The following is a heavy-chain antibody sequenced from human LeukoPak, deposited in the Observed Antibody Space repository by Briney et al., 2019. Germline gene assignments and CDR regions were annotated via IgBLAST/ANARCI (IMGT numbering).Heavy chain of an antibody. J-gene: IGHJ4*02. CDR3: ASAPNVDFYDY. V-gene: IGHV4-61*01. CDR2: IYYTGST. Sequence: SETLSLTCTVSGGSVSSGTHYWSWIRQPPGKGLEWIRYIYYTGSTNYNPSLKSRVSMSIDTSKNQFSLKLTSVTAADTAVYYCASAPNVDFYDYWGQGTLVTVSS. CDR1: GGSVSSGTHY.